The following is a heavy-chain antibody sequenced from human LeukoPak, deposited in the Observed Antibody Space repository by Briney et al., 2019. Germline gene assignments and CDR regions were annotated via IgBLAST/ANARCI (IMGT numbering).Heavy chain of an antibody. Sequence: GASVKVSCKGSGYTFTSYGISWVRQAPGQGLEWMGWISTYNGNTDYAQNLQGRVTMTTDTSTSTAYMELRSLRSDDTAVYYCARDENYYDSSGYYYRGYFQHWGQGTLVTVSS. D-gene: IGHD3-22*01. V-gene: IGHV1-18*01. J-gene: IGHJ1*01. CDR1: GYTFTSYG. CDR2: ISTYNGNT. CDR3: ARDENYYDSSGYYYRGYFQH.